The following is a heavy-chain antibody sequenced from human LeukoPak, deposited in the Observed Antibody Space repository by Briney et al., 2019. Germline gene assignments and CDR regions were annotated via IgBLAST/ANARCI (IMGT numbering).Heavy chain of an antibody. CDR2: INPNSGGT. J-gene: IGHJ5*02. Sequence: ASVKVSCKASGYTFTGYYMHWVRQAPGQGLEWMGWINPNSGGTNYAQKFQGRVTMTRDTSISTAYMELSRLRSDDTAVYYCARTYSSSWYVEMGDRNWFDPWGQGTLVTVSS. V-gene: IGHV1-2*02. D-gene: IGHD6-13*01. CDR3: ARTYSSSWYVEMGDRNWFDP. CDR1: GYTFTGYY.